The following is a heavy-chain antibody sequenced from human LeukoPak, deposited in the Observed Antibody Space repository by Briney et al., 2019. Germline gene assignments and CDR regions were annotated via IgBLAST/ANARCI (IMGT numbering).Heavy chain of an antibody. Sequence: GASLKISCKGSGYSFTSYWIGWVRQMPGKGLEWMGIIYPGDSDTRYSPSFQGQVTISADKSISTAYLQWSSLKASDTAMYYCARPYTQLCVSDAFDIWGQGTMVTVSS. J-gene: IGHJ3*02. CDR1: GYSFTSYW. CDR3: ARPYTQLCVSDAFDI. D-gene: IGHD5-18*01. CDR2: IYPGDSDT. V-gene: IGHV5-51*01.